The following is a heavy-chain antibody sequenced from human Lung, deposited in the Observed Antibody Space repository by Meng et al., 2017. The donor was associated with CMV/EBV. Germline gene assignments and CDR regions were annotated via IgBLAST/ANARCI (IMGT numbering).Heavy chain of an antibody. Sequence: QVQLVLSGPDANRPGSSMNVACKASGYIFTHYDISWVRQAPGQGLEWMGWISVKNGEAKYPQNFQGRVTMTTDTTTSTAYMELRSLTSDDTAVYYCARYVPNGSFWYFDFWGRGTLVTVSS. V-gene: IGHV1-18*01. CDR1: GYIFTHYD. CDR3: ARYVPNGSFWYFDF. D-gene: IGHD6-13*01. J-gene: IGHJ2*01. CDR2: ISVKNGEA.